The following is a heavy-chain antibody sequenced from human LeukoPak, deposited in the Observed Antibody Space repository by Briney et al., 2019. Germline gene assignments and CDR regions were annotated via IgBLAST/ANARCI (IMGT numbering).Heavy chain of an antibody. CDR3: ARVSSESAFDI. J-gene: IGHJ3*02. CDR1: GGSISSGSYD. V-gene: IGHV4-31*03. D-gene: IGHD6-25*01. Sequence: SQNLSLNCTVSGGSISSGSYDWRWLRQHPGKGLEWIGYIYYSGSTYYNPSLKSRVTISVDTSKNQFSMKLSSVTAADTAVYYCARVSSESAFDIWGQGTMVTVSS. CDR2: IYYSGST.